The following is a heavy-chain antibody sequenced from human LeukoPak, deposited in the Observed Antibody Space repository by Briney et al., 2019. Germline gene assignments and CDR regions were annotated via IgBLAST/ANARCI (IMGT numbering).Heavy chain of an antibody. CDR2: LSHDGTSK. V-gene: IGHV3-30*02. D-gene: IGHD3-10*01. CDR1: GFTFRSYG. J-gene: IGHJ4*02. Sequence: GGSLRLSCAASGFTFRSYGMHWVRQAPGKGLEWVAYLSHDGTSKYYADSLKGRFAISRDNSKNTLSLQMNSLRAEDTAVYYCAKARYGSGSSFDYWGQGTLVTVSS. CDR3: AKARYGSGSSFDY.